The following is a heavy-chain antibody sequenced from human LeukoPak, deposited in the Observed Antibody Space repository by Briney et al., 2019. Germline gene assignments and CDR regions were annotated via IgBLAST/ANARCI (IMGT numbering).Heavy chain of an antibody. CDR1: GGSISSYY. CDR2: IYYSGST. D-gene: IGHD5-18*01. CDR3: ARLTAMVTSFDY. V-gene: IGHV4-59*08. J-gene: IGHJ4*02. Sequence: SETLTLTCTVSGGSISSYYWSWIRQPPGKGLEWIGYIYYSGSTNYNPSLKSRVTISVDTSKNQFSLKLSSVTAADTAVYYCARLTAMVTSFDYWGQGTLVTVSS.